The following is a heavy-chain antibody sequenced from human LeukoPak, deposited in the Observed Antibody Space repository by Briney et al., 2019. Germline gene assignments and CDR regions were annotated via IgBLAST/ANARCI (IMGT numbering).Heavy chain of an antibody. CDR1: GASISNYH. CDR3: ARKDGDY. V-gene: IGHV4-4*07. CDR2: IYTSGNT. Sequence: SETLSLTCSVSGASISNYHWTWIRQPAEKGLEWVGLIYTSGNTNYNPSLKSRVTISVDKPKNQLSLKLNSVTAADTAVYYCARKDGDYWGQGIMVTVSS. J-gene: IGHJ4*02.